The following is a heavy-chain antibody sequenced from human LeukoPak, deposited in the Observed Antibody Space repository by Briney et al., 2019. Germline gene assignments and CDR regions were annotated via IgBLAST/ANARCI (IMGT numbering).Heavy chain of an antibody. CDR3: ARLVRGVITGYFDY. Sequence: SETLSLTCTVSGGSISSYYWSWLRQPSGKGLEWIGYIYYSGSTNYNPSLKSRVTISVDTSKNQFSLKLSSVTAADTAVYYCARLVRGVITGYFDYWGQGTLVTVSS. D-gene: IGHD3-10*01. CDR1: GGSISSYY. CDR2: IYYSGST. V-gene: IGHV4-59*08. J-gene: IGHJ4*02.